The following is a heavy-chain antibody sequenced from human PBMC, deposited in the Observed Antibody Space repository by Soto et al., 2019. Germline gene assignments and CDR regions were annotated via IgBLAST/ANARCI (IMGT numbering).Heavy chain of an antibody. CDR2: IYYSGSA. CDR3: ARGGDIVLVPAAIRI. J-gene: IGHJ6*02. V-gene: IGHV4-30-4*01. D-gene: IGHD2-2*01. Sequence: TLSLTCSVSGGSIRSSGYYWRSIRQQPGKGLEWIGYIYYSGSAYYNPSLKSRVTISVDTSKNQFSLKLSSVTAADTAVYYCARGGDIVLVPAAIRIWGQGTTVTVSS. CDR1: GGSIRSSGYY.